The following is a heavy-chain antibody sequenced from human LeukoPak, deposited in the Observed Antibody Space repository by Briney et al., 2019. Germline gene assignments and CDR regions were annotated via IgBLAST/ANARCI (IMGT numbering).Heavy chain of an antibody. CDR1: GFTFDDYG. J-gene: IGHJ4*02. CDR3: TREYNWNPGTNY. Sequence: GGSLRLSCAASGFTFDDYGMSWVRQAPGKGLEWVSFIRSKAYGGTTEYAASVKGRFTISRDDSKSIAYLQMNSLKTEDTAVYYCTREYNWNPGTNYWGQGTLVTVSS. CDR2: IRSKAYGGTT. D-gene: IGHD1-20*01. V-gene: IGHV3-49*04.